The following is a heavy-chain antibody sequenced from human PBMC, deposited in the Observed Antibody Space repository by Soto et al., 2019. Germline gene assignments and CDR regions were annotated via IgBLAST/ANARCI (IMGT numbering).Heavy chain of an antibody. CDR2: ISYDGSNK. D-gene: IGHD4-17*01. CDR3: ARDYGDSVWYFDY. CDR1: GFTFSSYG. V-gene: IGHV3-30*03. Sequence: GGSLRLSCAASGFTFSSYGMHWVRQAPGKGLEWVAVISYDGSNKYYADSVKGRFTISRDNSKNTLYLQMNSLRAEDTAVYYCARDYGDSVWYFDYWGQGTLVTVSS. J-gene: IGHJ4*02.